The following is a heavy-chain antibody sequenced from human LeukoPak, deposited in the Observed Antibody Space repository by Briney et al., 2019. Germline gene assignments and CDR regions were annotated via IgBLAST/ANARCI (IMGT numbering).Heavy chain of an antibody. Sequence: PGGSLRLSCAASGFTFSSYAMSWVRQAPGKGLEWVSAISGSGGSTYYADSVKGRFTISGDNSKNTLYLQMNSLRAEDTAVYYCAKSGLGYDILTGYDYWGQGTLVTVSS. J-gene: IGHJ4*02. D-gene: IGHD3-9*01. CDR2: ISGSGGST. V-gene: IGHV3-23*01. CDR1: GFTFSSYA. CDR3: AKSGLGYDILTGYDY.